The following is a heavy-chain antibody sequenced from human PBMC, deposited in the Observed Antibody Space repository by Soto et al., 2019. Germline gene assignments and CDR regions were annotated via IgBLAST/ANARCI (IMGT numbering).Heavy chain of an antibody. CDR3: ARGGSSDWYGRLDL. Sequence: EVQLVESGGALVQPGGSLRLSCAASGFTLSRYWMHWVRQAPGKGLEWVSRVNGDGTSTTYADSVSGRFTISRDNAKNTLYLQMSSRRAEETAVYYCARGGSSDWYGRLDLWGQGTLVTVSS. V-gene: IGHV3-74*01. J-gene: IGHJ5*02. D-gene: IGHD6-13*01. CDR1: GFTLSRYW. CDR2: VNGDGTST.